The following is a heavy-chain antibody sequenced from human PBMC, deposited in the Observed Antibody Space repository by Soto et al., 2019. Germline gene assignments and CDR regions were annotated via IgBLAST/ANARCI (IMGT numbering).Heavy chain of an antibody. J-gene: IGHJ4*02. Sequence: QVQLVQSGAEVKKPGASVKVSCKASGYTFTSYDINWVRQATGQGLEWMGWMNPNSGNTGYAQKFQGRVTMTRNTSISTAYMELSSLRSDDTAVYYCARLGDEIAAAGPTNLDYWGQGTLVTVSS. CDR1: GYTFTSYD. D-gene: IGHD6-13*01. CDR3: ARLGDEIAAAGPTNLDY. V-gene: IGHV1-8*01. CDR2: MNPNSGNT.